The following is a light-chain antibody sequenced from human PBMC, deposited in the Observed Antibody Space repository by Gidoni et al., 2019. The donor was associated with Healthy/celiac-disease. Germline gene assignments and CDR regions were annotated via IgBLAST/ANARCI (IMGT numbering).Light chain of an antibody. CDR2: AAS. CDR1: QSISSY. CDR3: QQSYSTSTT. Sequence: DIQMTQSPSYLSASVGDRVTITCRASQSISSYLNWYQQKPGKAPKLLIYAASILHSGVPSRFSGSGSGTDFTLTSSSLQPEDFATYYCQQSYSTSTTFGPGTKVDIK. J-gene: IGKJ3*01. V-gene: IGKV1-39*01.